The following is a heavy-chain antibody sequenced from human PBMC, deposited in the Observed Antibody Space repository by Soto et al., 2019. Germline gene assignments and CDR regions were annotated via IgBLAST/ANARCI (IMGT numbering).Heavy chain of an antibody. Sequence: QVQLVQSGAEVKKPGSSVKVSCKASGGTFSSYTISWVRQAPGQGLEWMGRIIPILGIANYAQKFQGGVTITADKSTSTAYMELSSLRSEDTAVYYCARYCSGGSCYSGSFDYWGQGTLVTVSS. CDR1: GGTFSSYT. D-gene: IGHD2-15*01. CDR2: IIPILGIA. V-gene: IGHV1-69*02. CDR3: ARYCSGGSCYSGSFDY. J-gene: IGHJ4*02.